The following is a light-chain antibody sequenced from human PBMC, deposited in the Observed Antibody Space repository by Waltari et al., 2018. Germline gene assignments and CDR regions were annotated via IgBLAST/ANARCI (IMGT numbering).Light chain of an antibody. Sequence: DIVLTQSPATLSLSPGERATLSCRASQNFSNDLAWYHQKPGQAPRLLIYDASKTFTGTPARFSGSGSGTDFTLTIGSLEPDDFAVYYCQQRLNWPVTFGGGTKVEIK. V-gene: IGKV3-11*01. CDR1: QNFSND. CDR2: DAS. CDR3: QQRLNWPVT. J-gene: IGKJ4*01.